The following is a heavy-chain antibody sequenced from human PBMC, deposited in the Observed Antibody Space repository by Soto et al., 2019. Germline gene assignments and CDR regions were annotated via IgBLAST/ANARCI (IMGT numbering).Heavy chain of an antibody. CDR3: ARDSYYDNSGYEAPQTPDY. J-gene: IGHJ4*02. CDR1: GFTFSNYW. V-gene: IGHV3-7*01. CDR2: IKEDASEK. D-gene: IGHD3-22*01. Sequence: GGSLRLSCVASGFTFSNYWMNWVRQAPGMGLEWVAGIKEDASEKNYVDSVKGRFSISRDNAKNSLFLQLNSLRAEDTAVYYCARDSYYDNSGYEAPQTPDYWGQGTLVTV.